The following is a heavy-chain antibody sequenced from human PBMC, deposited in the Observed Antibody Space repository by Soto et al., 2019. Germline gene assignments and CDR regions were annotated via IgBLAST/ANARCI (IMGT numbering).Heavy chain of an antibody. J-gene: IGHJ4*02. Sequence: QVQLVQSGAEVKKPGSSVKVSCKASGGTFINYTITWVRQAPGQGLEWMGRIIPIVGIANYAQKFQGRVTITADKSTSTDYMELSSLRSEDTAVYYCAREGDTVMAPPVYFDYWGQGTLVTVSS. D-gene: IGHD4-4*01. V-gene: IGHV1-69*08. CDR3: AREGDTVMAPPVYFDY. CDR1: GGTFINYT. CDR2: IIPIVGIA.